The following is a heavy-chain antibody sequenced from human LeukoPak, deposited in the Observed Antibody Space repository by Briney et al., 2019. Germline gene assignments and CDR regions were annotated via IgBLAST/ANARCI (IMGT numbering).Heavy chain of an antibody. CDR1: GGSITSGNYF. J-gene: IGHJ3*01. CDR2: TTPSGST. V-gene: IGHV4-61*02. CDR3: TRDGRRGTFGDAFDL. D-gene: IGHD1-26*01. Sequence: SETLSLTCTVSGGSITSGNYFWSWIRQPAGKGLEWIGRTTPSGSTNYNPSLKSRVTISVDTSNNQFSLRLSSVTAADTAVYYGTRDGRRGTFGDAFDLWGQGTIITVSS.